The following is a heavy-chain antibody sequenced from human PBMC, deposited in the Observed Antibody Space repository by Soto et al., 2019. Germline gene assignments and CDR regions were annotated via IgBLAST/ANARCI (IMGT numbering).Heavy chain of an antibody. J-gene: IGHJ4*02. CDR2: ISSTSSYT. D-gene: IGHD6-19*01. Sequence: LRLSCAASGFTFSSYAMNWVRQTQEKGLAWVSSISSTSSYTHYSDSVKGRFTISRDNANNSLFLQMNSLRAEDTATYYCARDLALAGNYWGQGVLVTVSS. V-gene: IGHV3-21*01. CDR1: GFTFSSYA. CDR3: ARDLALAGNY.